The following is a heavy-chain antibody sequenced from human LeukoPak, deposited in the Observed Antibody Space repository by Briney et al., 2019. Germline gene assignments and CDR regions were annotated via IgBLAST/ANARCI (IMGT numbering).Heavy chain of an antibody. CDR3: ARRTIAARPGGWFDP. J-gene: IGHJ5*02. V-gene: IGHV4-59*01. CDR1: GGSISSYY. CDR2: IYYSGST. D-gene: IGHD6-6*01. Sequence: SETLSLTCTVSGGSISSYYWSWIRQPPGKGLEWIGYIYYSGSTNYNPSLKSRVTISVDTSKNQFSLKLSSVTAADTAVYYCARRTIAARPGGWFDPWGQGTLVTVSS.